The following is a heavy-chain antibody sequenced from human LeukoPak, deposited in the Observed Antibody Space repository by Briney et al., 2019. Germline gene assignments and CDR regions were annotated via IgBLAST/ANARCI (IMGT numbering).Heavy chain of an antibody. J-gene: IGHJ5*02. V-gene: IGHV4-59*05. D-gene: IGHD3-10*02. CDR2: IFYSGST. CDR3: ARHPLKAYVSDWFDP. CDR1: GDSISRYY. Sequence: SETLSLTCNVSGDSISRYYWSWIRQPPGKGLEWIGSIFYSGSTYHNPSLKSRVTISVDTSKSQFSLKLSSVTAADTAVYFCARHPLKAYVSDWFDPRGQGTLVTVSS.